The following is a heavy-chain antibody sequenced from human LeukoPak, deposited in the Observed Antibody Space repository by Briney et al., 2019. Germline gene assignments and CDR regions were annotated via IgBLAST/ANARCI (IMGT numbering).Heavy chain of an antibody. CDR1: GGTFSSYA. Sequence: SVKVSCKASGGTFSSYAISWVRQAPGQGLEWMGGIIPIFGTANYAQKFQGRVTITADESTSTAYMELSSLRSEDTAVYYCARAPYGGYRHKYYFDYWGQGTLVTVSS. J-gene: IGHJ4*02. D-gene: IGHD5-12*01. CDR2: IIPIFGTA. CDR3: ARAPYGGYRHKYYFDY. V-gene: IGHV1-69*13.